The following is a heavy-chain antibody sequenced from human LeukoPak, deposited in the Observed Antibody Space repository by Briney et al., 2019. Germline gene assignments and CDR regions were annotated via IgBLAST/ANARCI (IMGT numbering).Heavy chain of an antibody. J-gene: IGHJ2*01. V-gene: IGHV3-9*01. CDR3: AKAQMGYSSEFWYFDL. CDR1: GFTFDDYA. D-gene: IGHD6-25*01. Sequence: PGGSLRLSCAASGFTFDDYAMHWVRQAPGKGLEWVSGIGWNSGSIGYADSVKGRFTISRDNAKNSLYLQMNSLRAEDTALYYCAKAQMGYSSEFWYFDLWGRGTLVTVSS. CDR2: IGWNSGSI.